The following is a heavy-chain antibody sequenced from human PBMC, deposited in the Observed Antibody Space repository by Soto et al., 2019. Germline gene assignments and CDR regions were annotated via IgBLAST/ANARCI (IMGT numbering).Heavy chain of an antibody. V-gene: IGHV3-30*18. J-gene: IGHJ6*02. Sequence: GGSLRLSCAASGFTFSSYGMHWVRQAPGKGLEWVAVISYDGSNKYYADSVKGRFTISRDNSKNTLYPQMNSLRAEDTAVYYCAKVLRRTPDVWGQGTTVTVSS. CDR1: GFTFSSYG. CDR2: ISYDGSNK. CDR3: AKVLRRTPDV.